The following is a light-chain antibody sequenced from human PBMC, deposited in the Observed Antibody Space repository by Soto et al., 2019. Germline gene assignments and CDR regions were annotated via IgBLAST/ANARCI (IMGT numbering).Light chain of an antibody. CDR2: GGS. J-gene: IGKJ2*01. V-gene: IGKV3-20*01. CDR1: QSVSSAY. CDR3: QQYGTSPTT. Sequence: EIVLTQSPGTLSLSPGERATLSCKASQSVSSAYLAWYQQKPGQAPRLVMHGGSSRATGISDRFSGGGSGTDFTLIISRLEPEDFAVYYCQQYGTSPTTFGQGTKLEIK.